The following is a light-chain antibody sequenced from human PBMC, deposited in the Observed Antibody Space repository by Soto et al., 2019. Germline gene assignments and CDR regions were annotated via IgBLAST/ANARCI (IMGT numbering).Light chain of an antibody. CDR2: DVT. J-gene: IGLJ1*01. CDR1: SSDVGGYNY. V-gene: IGLV2-14*01. Sequence: QPVLTQPASVSGSPGQSITISCTGTSSDVGGYNYVSWYQQHPGKAPRLIIYDVTVRPSGVSNRFSASKSGDTASLAISGLQAEDEADYYCSSYTTSSTYVFGTGTKVTVL. CDR3: SSYTTSSTYV.